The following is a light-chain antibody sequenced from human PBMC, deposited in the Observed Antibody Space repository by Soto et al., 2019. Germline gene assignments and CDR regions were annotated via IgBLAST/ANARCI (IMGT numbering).Light chain of an antibody. CDR3: NSYTSSSTLV. CDR2: DVS. J-gene: IGLJ1*01. CDR1: SSDGGNYNY. V-gene: IGLV2-14*01. Sequence: QSALTQPASVSGSPGQSITISCTGTSSDGGNYNYVSWYQQHPGKAPKLMIYDVSNRPSGVSNRFSGSKSCNTASLTISGHQAEDEADEYCNSYTSSSTLVFGTGTKVTVL.